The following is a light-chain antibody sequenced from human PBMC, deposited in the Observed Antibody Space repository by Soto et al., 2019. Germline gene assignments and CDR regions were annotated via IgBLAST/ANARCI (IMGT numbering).Light chain of an antibody. Sequence: QSALTQPASVSGSPGQSITISCTGTSSDVGGYKYVSWYQQHPGKAPKLMIYEVSNRPSGVSNRFSGSKSGNTASLTISGLQAEDEADYYCSSYTSSSTLDVFGTGTKLTAL. CDR1: SSDVGGYKY. V-gene: IGLV2-14*01. J-gene: IGLJ1*01. CDR2: EVS. CDR3: SSYTSSSTLDV.